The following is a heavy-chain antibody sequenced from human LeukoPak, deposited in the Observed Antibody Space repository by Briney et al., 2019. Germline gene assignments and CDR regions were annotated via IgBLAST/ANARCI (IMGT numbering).Heavy chain of an antibody. CDR3: ARDYQYGSIQPHDY. CDR1: GFTFTSYG. Sequence: PGGSLRLSCVASGFTFTSYGISWVRQAPGQGLEWMGWISAYNGNTNYAQKLQGRVTMTTDTSTSTAYMELRSLRSDDTAVYYCARDYQYGSIQPHDYWGQGTLVTVSS. J-gene: IGHJ4*02. CDR2: ISAYNGNT. V-gene: IGHV1-18*01. D-gene: IGHD2-2*01.